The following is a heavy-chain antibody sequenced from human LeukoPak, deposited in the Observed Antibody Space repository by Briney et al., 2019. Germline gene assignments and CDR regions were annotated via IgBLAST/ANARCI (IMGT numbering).Heavy chain of an antibody. CDR2: IYPGDYET. CDR1: GYSFSNYW. V-gene: IGHV5-51*01. CDR3: AIPPGYCGNDCSFDH. J-gene: IGHJ4*02. D-gene: IGHD2-21*02. Sequence: GESLKISCEGSGYSFSNYWIGWVRQMPGKGLEWMGIIYPGDYETRYSPSFQGLVTISVDKSISTAYLQWSSLKASDTAMYYCAIPPGYCGNDCSFDHWGQGTLVTVST.